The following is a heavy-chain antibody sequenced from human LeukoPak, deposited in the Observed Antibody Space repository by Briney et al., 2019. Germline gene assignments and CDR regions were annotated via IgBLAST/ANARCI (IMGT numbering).Heavy chain of an antibody. J-gene: IGHJ4*02. D-gene: IGHD5-18*01. Sequence: SPSSSIIYYADSVKGRFTSSRDNAKNLLYLQMNSLRDEGTAVYYCARDCGYSYANDCWGQGTLVTVSS. V-gene: IGHV3-48*02. CDR2: SPSSSII. CDR3: ARDCGYSYANDC.